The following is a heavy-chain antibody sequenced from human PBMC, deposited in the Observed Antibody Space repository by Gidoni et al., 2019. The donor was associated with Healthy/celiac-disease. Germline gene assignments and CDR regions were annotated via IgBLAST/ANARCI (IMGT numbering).Heavy chain of an antibody. J-gene: IGHJ4*02. CDR1: GYTFTSYY. CDR2: INPSGGST. CDR3: ARDLSYYDFWSGYYDYFDY. D-gene: IGHD3-3*01. Sequence: QVQLVQSGAEVKKPGASVKVSCQASGYTFTSYYMPWVRQAPGQGLEWMGIINPSGGSTSYAQKFQGRVTMTRDTSTSTVYMELSSLRSEDTAVYYCARDLSYYDFWSGYYDYFDYWGQGTLVTVSS. V-gene: IGHV1-46*01.